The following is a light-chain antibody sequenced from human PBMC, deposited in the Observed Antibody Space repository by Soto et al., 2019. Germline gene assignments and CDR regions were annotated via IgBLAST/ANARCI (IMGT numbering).Light chain of an antibody. CDR2: GAS. J-gene: IGKJ1*01. CDR1: QSVPTNY. CDR3: QQYGSAKT. V-gene: IGKV3-20*01. Sequence: EIVLTQSPGTLSLSPGERATLSCRASQSVPTNYLAWYQQKPGQAPRLLIYGASSRATGIPDRFSGSGSGTDFTLTISRREPEAFAVYYRQQYGSAKTFGQGTKVEIK.